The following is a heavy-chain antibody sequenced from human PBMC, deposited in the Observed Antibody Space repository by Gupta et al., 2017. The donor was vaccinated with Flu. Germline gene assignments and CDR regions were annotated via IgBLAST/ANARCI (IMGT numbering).Heavy chain of an antibody. Sequence: YGIHWVRQAPGKGLEWVAVIWYDGSNKYYADSVKGRFTISRDNSKNTLYLQMNSLRAEDTAVYYCARDLGLRSSSVFMDVWGKGTTVTVSS. CDR2: IWYDGSNK. V-gene: IGHV3-33*01. CDR3: ARDLGLRSSSVFMDV. CDR1: YG. J-gene: IGHJ6*03. D-gene: IGHD6-6*01.